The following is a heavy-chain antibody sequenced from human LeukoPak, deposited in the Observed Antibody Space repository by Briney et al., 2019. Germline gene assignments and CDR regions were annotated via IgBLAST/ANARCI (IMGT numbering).Heavy chain of an antibody. J-gene: IGHJ4*02. CDR3: ARYHYSSSWYSFDY. CDR1: GGSFSGYY. D-gene: IGHD6-13*01. CDR2: INHSGST. Sequence: SETLSLTCAVYGGSFSGYYWSWIRQPPRKGLEWIGEINHSGSTNYNPSLKSRVTISVDTSKNQFSLKLSSVTAADTAVYYCARYHYSSSWYSFDYWGQGTLVTVSS. V-gene: IGHV4-34*01.